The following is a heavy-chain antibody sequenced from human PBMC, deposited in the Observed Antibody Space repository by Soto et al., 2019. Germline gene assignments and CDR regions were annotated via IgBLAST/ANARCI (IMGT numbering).Heavy chain of an antibody. CDR1: GYIFTAYS. Sequence: QVQLVQSGAEVKKPGASVKVSCKTSGYIFTAYSMHWVRQAPGQGLEWMGVVNPSGGSAHYAQSFEGRVTLTRDTSTSTFYMELSSLRSEDTAVYYCAREENCRGGTCYSEYFHRWGQGTLVTDSS. CDR3: AREENCRGGTCYSEYFHR. V-gene: IGHV1-46*01. J-gene: IGHJ1*01. D-gene: IGHD2-15*01. CDR2: VNPSGGSA.